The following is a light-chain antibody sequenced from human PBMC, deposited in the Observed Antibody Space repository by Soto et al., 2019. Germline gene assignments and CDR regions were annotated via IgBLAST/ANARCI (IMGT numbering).Light chain of an antibody. Sequence: DIQMTQSPSSLSASVGDRVTITCQASHDIGNYLNWYQHKPGKAPKLLIYGAYNLETGVPSWFSGGGSGTDFTFTITSLQPEDFATYYCQYCDYVPLFGPGTTVDVK. CDR1: HDIGNY. J-gene: IGKJ3*01. V-gene: IGKV1-33*01. CDR3: QYCDYVPL. CDR2: GAY.